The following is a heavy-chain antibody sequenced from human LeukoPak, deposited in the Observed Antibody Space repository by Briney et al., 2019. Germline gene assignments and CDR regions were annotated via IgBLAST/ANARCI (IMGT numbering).Heavy chain of an antibody. CDR3: ARGSYDFWSGYYSGAGWFDP. CDR2: INPNSGGT. CDR1: GYTFTGYY. V-gene: IGHV1-2*02. Sequence: ASVPVSCKASGYTFTGYYMHWVRQAPGQGREGMGWINPNSGGTNYAQKFQGRVTITRDTSISTAYMELSRVRSDDTAVYYCARGSYDFWSGYYSGAGWFDPWGQGTLVTVSS. J-gene: IGHJ5*02. D-gene: IGHD3-3*01.